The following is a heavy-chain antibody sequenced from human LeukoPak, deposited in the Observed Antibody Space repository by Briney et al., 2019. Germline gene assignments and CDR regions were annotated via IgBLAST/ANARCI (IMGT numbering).Heavy chain of an antibody. CDR3: ARGGSGWYFDY. V-gene: IGHV5-51*01. D-gene: IGHD6-19*01. J-gene: IGHJ4*03. CDR2: IYTVDSDT. Sequence: GESLKISCKGSGYSFTNYWIGWVRPVPGKGREDMGIIYTVDSDTKYNPSFQGQVTISVDKSINTAYLQWTSLKASDTAMYYCARGGSGWYFDYWGHGGLVTVSS. CDR1: GYSFTNYW.